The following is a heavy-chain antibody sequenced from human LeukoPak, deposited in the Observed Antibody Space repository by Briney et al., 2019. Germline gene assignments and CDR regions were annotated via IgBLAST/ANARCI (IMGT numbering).Heavy chain of an antibody. V-gene: IGHV4-39*07. CDR2: IYYGGST. Sequence: SETLSLTCTVSGGSISSSSYYWGWIRQPPGKGLEWIGSIYYGGSTYYNPSLKSRVTISVDTSKNQFSLKLSSVTAADTAVYYCARDVIRYYYYMDVWGKGTTVTVSS. CDR1: GGSISSSSYY. D-gene: IGHD2/OR15-2a*01. CDR3: ARDVIRYYYYMDV. J-gene: IGHJ6*03.